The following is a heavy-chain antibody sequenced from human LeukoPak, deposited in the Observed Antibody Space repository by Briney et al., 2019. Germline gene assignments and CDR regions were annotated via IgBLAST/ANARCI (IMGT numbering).Heavy chain of an antibody. CDR3: ARDGYTASYYSLDY. D-gene: IGHD1-26*01. CDR1: GGSIRSYY. J-gene: IGHJ4*02. Sequence: SETLSLTCTVSGGSIRSYYWSWIRQPAGKGLESIGRIYSSGTTNYNPSLKSRVTMSVDMSTNQFSLRLSSVTAADTAIYYCARDGYTASYYSLDYWGQGILVTVSS. CDR2: IYSSGTT. V-gene: IGHV4-4*07.